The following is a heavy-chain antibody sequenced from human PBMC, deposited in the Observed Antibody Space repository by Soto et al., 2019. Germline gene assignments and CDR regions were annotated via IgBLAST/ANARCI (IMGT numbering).Heavy chain of an antibody. CDR2: IFSNHEK. J-gene: IGHJ4*02. D-gene: IGHD3-10*01. CDR1: GFSLSNARMG. CDR3: ERMRLAYYGSGSYCDDF. V-gene: IGHV2-26*01. Sequence: QVTLKESGPVLVKPTETLTLTCSVSGFSLSNARMGVTWISQPPGKALEWLAHIFSNHEKSYSTSLESRLTISKDPYYNQVVLPMTIMDPVDAGKYYCERMRLAYYGSGSYCDDFWGQGALVTVSS.